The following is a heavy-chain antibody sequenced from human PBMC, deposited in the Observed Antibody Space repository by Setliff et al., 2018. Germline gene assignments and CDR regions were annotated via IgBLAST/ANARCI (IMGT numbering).Heavy chain of an antibody. J-gene: IGHJ4*02. CDR1: GASIRSSSYY. Sequence: SETLSLTCTVSGASIRSSSYYWGWIRQPPGKGLEWIGSIYYTGSADYNPSLRSRVTISVDTSKNQISLKLTSVSAADTAVYYCARGVSGVSWTPRYWGRGTLVTVSS. CDR3: ARGVSGVSWTPRY. D-gene: IGHD2-15*01. CDR2: IYYTGSA. V-gene: IGHV4-39*01.